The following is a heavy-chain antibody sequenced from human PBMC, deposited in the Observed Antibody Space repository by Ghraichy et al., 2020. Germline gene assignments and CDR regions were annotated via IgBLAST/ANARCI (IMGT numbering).Heavy chain of an antibody. J-gene: IGHJ5*02. CDR3: ARALGIIRGLNRFDP. V-gene: IGHV4-59*01. Sequence: SQTLSLTCNVSGGSINNYYWTWIRQPPGKGLEWIGFIHYTGRTNYNPSLDSRVTISIDTSKNQFSLNLTSVTVADTATYYCARALGIIRGLNRFDPWGQGTLVTVSS. CDR2: IHYTGRT. D-gene: IGHD3-10*01. CDR1: GGSINNYY.